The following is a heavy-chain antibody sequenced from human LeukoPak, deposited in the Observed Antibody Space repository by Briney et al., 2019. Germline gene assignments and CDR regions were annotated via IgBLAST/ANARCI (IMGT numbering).Heavy chain of an antibody. D-gene: IGHD3-9*01. CDR2: IRSKANSYAT. CDR1: GFTFSGSA. Sequence: GGSLRLSCAASGFTFSGSAMHWVRQASGKGLEWVGRIRSKANSYATAYAASVKGRFTISRDDSKNTAYLQMNSLKTEDTAVYYCTRHDLSSYDILSWGQGTLVTVSS. J-gene: IGHJ5*02. V-gene: IGHV3-73*01. CDR3: TRHDLSSYDILS.